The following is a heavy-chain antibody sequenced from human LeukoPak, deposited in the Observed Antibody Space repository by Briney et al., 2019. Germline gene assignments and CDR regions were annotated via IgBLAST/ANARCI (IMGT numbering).Heavy chain of an antibody. CDR1: GGSFSGYY. J-gene: IGHJ6*02. CDR3: ASGTGYYYGMDV. CDR2: INHSGST. V-gene: IGHV4-34*01. Sequence: KPSETLSLTCAVYGGSFSGYYWSWIRQPPGKGLEWIGEINHSGSTNYNPSLKSRVTISVDTSKNQFSLKLSSVTAADTAVYYCASGTGYYYGMDVWGQGTTVTVSS. D-gene: IGHD3-10*01.